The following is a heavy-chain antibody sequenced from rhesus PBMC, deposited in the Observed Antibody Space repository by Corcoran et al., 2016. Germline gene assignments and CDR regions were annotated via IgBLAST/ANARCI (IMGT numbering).Heavy chain of an antibody. V-gene: IGHV4S2*01. CDR2: IYGSGGST. CDR3: ARDRGYSGYSPYYFDY. Sequence: QVQLQESGPGLVKPSETRPLTCAVSGASISSNYWSWIRQAPGQGLGWTGRIYGSGGSTDYNPSLKSRVTISIDTSKNQFSLKLSSVTAADTAVYYCARDRGYSGYSPYYFDYWGQGVLVTVSS. D-gene: IGHD5-30*01. CDR1: GASISSNY. J-gene: IGHJ4*01.